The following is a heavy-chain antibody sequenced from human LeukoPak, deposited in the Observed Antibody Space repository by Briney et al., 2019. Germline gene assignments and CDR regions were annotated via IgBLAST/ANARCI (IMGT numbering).Heavy chain of an antibody. V-gene: IGHV4-34*01. CDR3: APRPFWSGYYSWFDP. J-gene: IGHJ5*02. D-gene: IGHD3-3*01. CDR1: GGSFSGYS. CDR2: INHSGGT. Sequence: KPSETLSLTCAVYGGSFSGYSWNWIRQPPVKGLEWIGEINHSGGTNYNPSLKSRVTISVDTSKNQFSLKLSSVTAADTAVYYCAPRPFWSGYYSWFDPWGQGTLVTVSS.